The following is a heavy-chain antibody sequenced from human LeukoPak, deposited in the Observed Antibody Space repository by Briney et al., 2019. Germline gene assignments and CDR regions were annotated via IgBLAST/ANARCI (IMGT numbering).Heavy chain of an antibody. CDR1: GGPISSSSYS. Sequence: SENLSLTCTVSGGPISSSSYSWSSIRQPPVKVLEWIGYIYYTGSTNYTPSLKSRVTISVDTSKNQFSLKLTSVTAADTAVYYCARTDSSGSPNWFDPWGQGTLVTVSS. CDR3: ARTDSSGSPNWFDP. J-gene: IGHJ5*02. V-gene: IGHV4-61*01. CDR2: IYYTGST. D-gene: IGHD6-19*01.